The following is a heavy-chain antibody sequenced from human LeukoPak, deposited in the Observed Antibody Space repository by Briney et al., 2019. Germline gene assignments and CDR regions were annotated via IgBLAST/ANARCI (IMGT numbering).Heavy chain of an antibody. CDR1: GYNFIPYR. Sequence: GESLKISCEASGYNFIPYRISWGRQVPGKGLEGMGRIDPRDSYTEYNPSFRGHITISTDKSNRTVNLQWNSLKTSDPAMYYCARHFGGVLGMHFDYWGRGTLVAVSS. D-gene: IGHD3-16*01. CDR3: ARHFGGVLGMHFDY. V-gene: IGHV5-10-1*01. CDR2: IDPRDSYT. J-gene: IGHJ4*02.